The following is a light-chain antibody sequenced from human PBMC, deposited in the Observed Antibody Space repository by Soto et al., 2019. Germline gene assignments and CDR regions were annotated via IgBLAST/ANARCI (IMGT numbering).Light chain of an antibody. CDR3: QQYFGSPWT. Sequence: DIQMTQSPSTLSASVGDRVTITCRASQSINDWLAWYQQKPGKAPNLLIYKASSLQGGVPSRFSGSGSGTEFTLTISSLQPDDFATFYCQQYFGSPWTFGQGTKVEIK. V-gene: IGKV1-5*03. CDR1: QSINDW. J-gene: IGKJ1*01. CDR2: KAS.